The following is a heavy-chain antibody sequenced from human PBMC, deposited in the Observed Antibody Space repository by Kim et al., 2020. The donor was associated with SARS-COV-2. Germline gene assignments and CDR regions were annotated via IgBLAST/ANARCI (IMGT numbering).Heavy chain of an antibody. CDR2: IYHTGST. J-gene: IGHJ4*02. D-gene: IGHD6-13*01. V-gene: IGHV4-4*02. CDR1: GGSISSSNW. Sequence: SETLSLTCAVSGGSISSSNWWSWVRQPPGKGLEWIGEIYHTGSTNYKPSLKSRITISLDKSKNQLSLKLSSVTAADTAVYYCARIGSSWNFDYWGQGTLVTVSS. CDR3: ARIGSSWNFDY.